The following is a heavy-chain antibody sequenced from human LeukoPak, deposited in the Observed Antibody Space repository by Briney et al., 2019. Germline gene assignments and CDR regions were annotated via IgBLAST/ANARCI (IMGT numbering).Heavy chain of an antibody. Sequence: SETLSLTCTVSGYSISSGYYWGWIRQPPGKGLEWIGSIYHSGSTYYNPSLKSRVTISVDTSKNQFSLKLSSVTAADAAVYYCARRRYDILTGYRKGYFDYWGQGTLVTVSS. CDR1: GYSISSGYY. J-gene: IGHJ4*02. D-gene: IGHD3-9*01. CDR2: IYHSGST. CDR3: ARRRYDILTGYRKGYFDY. V-gene: IGHV4-38-2*02.